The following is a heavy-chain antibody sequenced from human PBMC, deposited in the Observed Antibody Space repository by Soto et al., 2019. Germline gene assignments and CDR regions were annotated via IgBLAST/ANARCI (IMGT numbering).Heavy chain of an antibody. CDR3: AREETAWPLAYGLDV. J-gene: IGHJ6*02. CDR2: ISTRSDI. V-gene: IGHV3-21*01. CDR1: GFTFSGYS. Sequence: LRLSCAASGFTFSGYSMNWVRQAPGKGLEWVASISTRSDIYYADSVKGRFTISRDNAKNSVSLQMNSLRAEDTAVYYCAREETAWPLAYGLDVWGQGTTVTVSS. D-gene: IGHD2-21*02.